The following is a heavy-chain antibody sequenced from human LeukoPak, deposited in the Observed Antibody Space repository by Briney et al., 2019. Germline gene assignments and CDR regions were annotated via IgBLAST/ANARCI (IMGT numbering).Heavy chain of an antibody. D-gene: IGHD3-10*01. J-gene: IGHJ4*02. CDR3: ARDYYGSGSYDY. V-gene: IGHV1-2*02. CDR1: GYTFTGYY. Sequence: TSVKVSCKASGYTFTGYYMHWVRQTPGQGLEWMGWINPHRGCTDYAQKFDGRVTMTRHTSISTANMELSRLRSDDTAVYYCARDYYGSGSYDYWGQGTLVTVSS. CDR2: INPHRGCT.